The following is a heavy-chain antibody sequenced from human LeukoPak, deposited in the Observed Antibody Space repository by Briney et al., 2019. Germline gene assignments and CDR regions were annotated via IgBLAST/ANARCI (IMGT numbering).Heavy chain of an antibody. CDR3: ARTTYYDFWSGPLRV. J-gene: IGHJ4*02. V-gene: IGHV4-39*01. CDR2: IYYSGST. D-gene: IGHD3-3*01. CDR1: GGSISSSSYY. Sequence: PSETLSLTCTVSGGSISSSSYYWGWIRQPPGKGLEWIGSIYYSGSTYYNPSLKSRVTISVDTSKNRFSLKLSSVTAADTAVYYCARTTYYDFWSGPLRVGGQGTLVTVSS.